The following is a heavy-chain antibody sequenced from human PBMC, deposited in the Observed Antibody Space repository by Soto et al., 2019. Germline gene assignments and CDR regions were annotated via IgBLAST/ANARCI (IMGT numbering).Heavy chain of an antibody. CDR2: MNPDSGDT. CDR1: GYTFTNYD. Sequence: GASVKVSFKASGYTFTNYDINWVRQATGQGPEWMGWMNPDSGDTGYVPNFQGRVSMTRSTSISTAYMELSDLRSEDTAVYYCARSRGGTGVHFDFWGQGTQVTVSS. V-gene: IGHV1-8*01. J-gene: IGHJ4*02. D-gene: IGHD7-27*01. CDR3: ARSRGGTGVHFDF.